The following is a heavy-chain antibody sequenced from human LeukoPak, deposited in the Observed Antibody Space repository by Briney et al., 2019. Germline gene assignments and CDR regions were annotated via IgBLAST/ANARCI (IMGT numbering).Heavy chain of an antibody. D-gene: IGHD3-22*01. J-gene: IGHJ4*02. CDR2: ISSSGSTI. V-gene: IGHV3-11*01. CDR1: GFTFNDYY. CDR3: ARLPMIVSPLDY. Sequence: PGGSLRLSCAASGFTFNDYYMSWIRQAQGKGLEWVSYISSSGSTIYYADSVKGRFTISRDNAKNSLYLQMNSLGAEDTAVYYCARLPMIVSPLDYWGQGTLVTVSS.